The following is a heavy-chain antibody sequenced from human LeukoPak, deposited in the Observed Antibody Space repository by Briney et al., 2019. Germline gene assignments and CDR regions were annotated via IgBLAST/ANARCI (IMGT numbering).Heavy chain of an antibody. CDR1: GYTFTSYY. CDR3: ATGWLVTGYGMDV. CDR2: IIPSGGST. V-gene: IGHV1-46*01. Sequence: ASVKVSCKASGYTFTSYYMHWVRQAPGQGLEWMGIIIPSGGSTSYARKFQGRVTMTEDTSTDTACMELSSLRSEDTAVYYCATGWLVTGYGMDVWGQGTTVTVSS. D-gene: IGHD6-19*01. J-gene: IGHJ6*02.